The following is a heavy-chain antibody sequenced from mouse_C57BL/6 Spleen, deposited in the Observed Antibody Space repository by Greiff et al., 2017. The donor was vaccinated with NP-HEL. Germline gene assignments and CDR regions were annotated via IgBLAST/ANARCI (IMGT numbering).Heavy chain of an antibody. V-gene: IGHV1-64*01. J-gene: IGHJ2*01. CDR2: IHPNSGST. CDR3: ARNDYDTDLDY. D-gene: IGHD2-4*01. CDR1: GYTFTSYW. Sequence: VQLQQPGAELVKPGASVKLSCKASGYTFTSYWMHWVKQRPGQGLEWIGMIHPNSGSTNYNEKFKSKATLTVDKSSSTAYMQRSSLTSEDSAVYYCARNDYDTDLDYWGQGTTLTVSS.